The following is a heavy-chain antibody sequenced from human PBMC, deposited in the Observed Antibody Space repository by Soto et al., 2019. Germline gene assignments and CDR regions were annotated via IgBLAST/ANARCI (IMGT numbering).Heavy chain of an antibody. J-gene: IGHJ4*02. CDR1: VFTFIDYY. V-gene: IGHV3-11*01. Sequence: SLKLSCAASVFTFIDYYMSWIRHAPGKGLEWVSYISSSGSTIYYADSVKGRFTISRDNAKNSLYLQMNSLRAEDTAVYYCAREPGYCSVGSCYSYYYFDYWGQGTLVTVSS. D-gene: IGHD2-15*01. CDR2: ISSSGSTI. CDR3: AREPGYCSVGSCYSYYYFDY.